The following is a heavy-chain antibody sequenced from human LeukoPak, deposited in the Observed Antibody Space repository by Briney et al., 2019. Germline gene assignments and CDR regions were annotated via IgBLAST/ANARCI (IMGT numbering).Heavy chain of an antibody. CDR3: ARISSSYDYDY. CDR1: GFTFRSYG. V-gene: IGHV3-64*01. J-gene: IGHJ4*02. CDR2: ISSNGGST. Sequence: GGSLRHSCAASGFTFRSYGMHWVRQAPGKGLEYVAAISSNGGSTDYANSVKGRFTISRDNSKNTLYLQMGSLRAEDMAVYYCARISSSYDYDYWGQGTLVTVSS. D-gene: IGHD6-6*01.